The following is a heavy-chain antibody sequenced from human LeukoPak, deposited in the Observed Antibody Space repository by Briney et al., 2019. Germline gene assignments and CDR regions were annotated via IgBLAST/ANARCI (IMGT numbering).Heavy chain of an antibody. D-gene: IGHD3-10*01. J-gene: IGHJ5*02. CDR3: ARAPKFRGVIIQAEFDP. CDR1: GGTFSSYA. Sequence: SVKVSCKASGGTFSSYAISWVRQAPGQGLEWMGGIIPIFGTANYAQKFQGRVTITTDESTSTAYVELSSLRSEDTAVYYCARAPKFRGVIIQAEFDPWGQGTLVTVSS. CDR2: IIPIFGTA. V-gene: IGHV1-69*05.